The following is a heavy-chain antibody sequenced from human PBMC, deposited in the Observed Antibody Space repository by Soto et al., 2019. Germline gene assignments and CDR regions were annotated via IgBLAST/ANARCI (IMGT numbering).Heavy chain of an antibody. CDR1: GFTFSSYA. CDR2: ISYDGSNK. V-gene: IGHV3-30-3*01. D-gene: IGHD6-19*01. CDR3: ARAPGVADHYYYYGMDV. J-gene: IGHJ6*02. Sequence: PGGSLRLSCAASGFTFSSYAMHWVRQAPGKGLEWVAVISYDGSNKYYADPVKGRFTISRDNSKNTLYLQMNSLRAEDTAVYYCARAPGVADHYYYYGMDVWGQGTTVTVS.